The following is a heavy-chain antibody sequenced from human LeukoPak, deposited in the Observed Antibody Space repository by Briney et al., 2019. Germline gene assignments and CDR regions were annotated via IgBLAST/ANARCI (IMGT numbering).Heavy chain of an antibody. CDR3: AREGGGFDY. D-gene: IGHD3-16*01. Sequence: PSETLSLTCTVSGYSISSGYYWGWIRQPPGKGLEWIGSIYHSGRTYYNPSLKSRVTISVDTSKNQFSLKLSSVTAADTAVYYCAREGGGFDYWGQGTLVTVSS. V-gene: IGHV4-38-2*02. J-gene: IGHJ4*02. CDR1: GYSISSGYY. CDR2: IYHSGRT.